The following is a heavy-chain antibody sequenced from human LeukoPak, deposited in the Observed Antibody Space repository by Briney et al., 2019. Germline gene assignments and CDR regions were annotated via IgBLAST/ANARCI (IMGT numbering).Heavy chain of an antibody. CDR2: VYYSGGT. D-gene: IGHD3-22*01. V-gene: IGHV4-39*01. CDR3: ARRRYYDSTGYLD. CDR1: GGSISSSSYY. J-gene: IGHJ1*01. Sequence: SETLSLTCTVSGGSISSSSYYWGWIRQPPGKGLEWIGDVYYSGGTYSGPSLKSRVAISVDTSWNQFSLNLNSVTAADTAVYYCARRRYYDSTGYLDWGQGTLVTVSS.